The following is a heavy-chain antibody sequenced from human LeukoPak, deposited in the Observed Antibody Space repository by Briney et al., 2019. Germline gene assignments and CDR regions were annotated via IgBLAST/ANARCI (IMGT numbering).Heavy chain of an antibody. CDR2: INPTGDST. D-gene: IGHD1-26*01. CDR1: GYTFTSYY. J-gene: IGHJ5*02. CDR3: ARDNSVGDNAWWFDP. V-gene: IGHV1-46*01. Sequence: ASVKVSCKASGYTFTSYYMHWVRQAPGQGLEWMGLINPTGDSTGYAQKFQGRVTMTRDMSTSTDYMELSSLRSEDTAIYYCARDNSVGDNAWWFDPWGQGTLVTVSS.